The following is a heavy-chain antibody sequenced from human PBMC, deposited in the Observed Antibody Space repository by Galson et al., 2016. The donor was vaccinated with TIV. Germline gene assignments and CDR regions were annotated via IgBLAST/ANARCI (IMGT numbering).Heavy chain of an antibody. CDR2: IYPDDSDT. Sequence: QSGAEVKKPGESLKISCKGSGYSFSSYWIAWVRQMPGKGLEWMGIIYPDDSDTTYSPSFQGQVTISVDKSISTAYLQWSSLKASDTAIYYCARRSWDLDHAYWGQGTLVTVSS. D-gene: IGHD1-26*01. J-gene: IGHJ4*02. V-gene: IGHV5-51*01. CDR3: ARRSWDLDHAY. CDR1: GYSFSSYW.